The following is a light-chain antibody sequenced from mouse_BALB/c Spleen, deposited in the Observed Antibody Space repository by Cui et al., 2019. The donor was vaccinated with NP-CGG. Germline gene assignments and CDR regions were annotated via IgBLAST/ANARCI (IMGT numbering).Light chain of an antibody. CDR1: TGAVTTSNY. CDR3: ALWYSNHWV. Sequence: AVVTQDSALTTSPGETVTLTFRSSTGAVTTSNYANGVQEKTDHLFTGLIGGTNNRAPGVPARFSGSLIGDKAALTITGAQTEDEAIYFCALWYSNHWVFGGGTKLTVL. J-gene: IGLJ1*01. CDR2: GTN. V-gene: IGLV1*01.